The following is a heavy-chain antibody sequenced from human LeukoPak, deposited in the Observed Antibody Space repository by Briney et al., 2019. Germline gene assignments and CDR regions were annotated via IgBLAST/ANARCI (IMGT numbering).Heavy chain of an antibody. J-gene: IGHJ4*02. D-gene: IGHD3-3*01. CDR1: GYTFTSYG. V-gene: IGHV1-18*01. CDR2: ISAYNGNT. CDR3: ARDGSYAYYDFWSGYFGAED. Sequence: GASVKVSCKASGYTFTSYGISWVRQAPGQGLEWMGWISAYNGNTNYAQKLQGRVTMTTDTSTSTAYMELRSLRSDDTAVYYCARDGSYAYYDFWSGYFGAEDWGQGTLVTVSS.